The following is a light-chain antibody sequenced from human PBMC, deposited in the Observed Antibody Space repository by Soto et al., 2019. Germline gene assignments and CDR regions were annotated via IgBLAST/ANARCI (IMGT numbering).Light chain of an antibody. CDR1: SSDVGRYNL. CDR2: EGS. Sequence: QSALTQPASVSGSPGQSITISCTGTSSDVGRYNLVSWYQQHPGKAPKLMIYEGSKRTSGVSNRFSGSKSGNTASLTISGLQAEDEADYYCCSYAGSSTVVFGGGTKLTVL. J-gene: IGLJ2*01. V-gene: IGLV2-23*01. CDR3: CSYAGSSTVV.